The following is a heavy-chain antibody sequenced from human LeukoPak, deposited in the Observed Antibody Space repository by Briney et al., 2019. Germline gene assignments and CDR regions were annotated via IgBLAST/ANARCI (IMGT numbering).Heavy chain of an antibody. Sequence: PGGSLRLSCAASGFTFSSYGMHWVRQAPGKGLEWVAVISYDGSNKYYADSVKGRFTVSRDNSKNTLYLQMNSLRAEDTAVYYCAKGRWSSQYYFDYWGQGTLVTVSS. V-gene: IGHV3-30*18. D-gene: IGHD2-8*01. J-gene: IGHJ4*02. CDR3: AKGRWSSQYYFDY. CDR2: ISYDGSNK. CDR1: GFTFSSYG.